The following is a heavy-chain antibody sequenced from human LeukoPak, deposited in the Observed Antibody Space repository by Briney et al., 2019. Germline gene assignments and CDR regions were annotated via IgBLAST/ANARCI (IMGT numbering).Heavy chain of an antibody. CDR1: GGSISSSSYY. CDR3: ARQTPFVLRYFDWLPFEDY. J-gene: IGHJ4*02. V-gene: IGHV4-39*01. Sequence: SETLSLTCTVSGGSISSSSYYWGWIRQPPGKGLEWIGSIYYSGSTYYNPSLKSRVTISVDTSKNQFSLKLSSVTAADTAVYYCARQTPFVLRYFDWLPFEDYWGQGTLVTVSS. D-gene: IGHD3-9*01. CDR2: IYYSGST.